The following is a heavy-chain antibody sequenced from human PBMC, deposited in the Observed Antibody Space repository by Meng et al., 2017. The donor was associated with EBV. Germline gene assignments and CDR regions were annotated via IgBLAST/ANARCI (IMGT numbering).Heavy chain of an antibody. CDR1: GCTFSSYA. J-gene: IGHJ4*02. CDR3: ARERPGGMATTPYFDY. V-gene: IGHV1-69*04. Sequence: HVELVQSVAEGRKPGSPWKVPCKASGCTFSSYAISGVRQAPGQGLEGMGGIIPILGIANSAQKFQGRVTITADKSTSTAYMELSSLRSEDTAVYYCARERPGGMATTPYFDYWGQGTLVTVSS. CDR2: IIPILGIA. D-gene: IGHD5-24*01.